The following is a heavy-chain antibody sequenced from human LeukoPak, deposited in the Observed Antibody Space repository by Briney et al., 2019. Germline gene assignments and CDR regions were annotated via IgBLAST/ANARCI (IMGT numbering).Heavy chain of an antibody. CDR2: IKQDGSEK. CDR3: ARDLMGIAYRGAFYY. Sequence: GGSLRLSCAVSGVTFSRYWMSWVRQAPGKGLEWVANIKQDGSEKYYVDSVTGRFTIFRDNANNSLYLQMNSLRAEDTAVYYCARDLMGIAYRGAFYYWGQGTLVTVSS. J-gene: IGHJ4*02. V-gene: IGHV3-7*03. D-gene: IGHD6-13*01. CDR1: GVTFSRYW.